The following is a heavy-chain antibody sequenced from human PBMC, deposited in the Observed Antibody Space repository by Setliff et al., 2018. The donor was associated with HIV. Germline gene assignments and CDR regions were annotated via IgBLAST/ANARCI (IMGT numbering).Heavy chain of an antibody. D-gene: IGHD3-3*01. Sequence: ASVKVSCKTSGYIFTNYAIQWVRQAPGQGLEWMGWINAGNGNTKYSQEFQGRVTITADESTSTVHMELSSLTSEDTAVYYCARDVYFTFSGEVIRHYLDVWGKGTTVTVSS. CDR3: ARDVYFTFSGEVIRHYLDV. J-gene: IGHJ6*03. V-gene: IGHV1-3*03. CDR1: GYIFTNYA. CDR2: INAGNGNT.